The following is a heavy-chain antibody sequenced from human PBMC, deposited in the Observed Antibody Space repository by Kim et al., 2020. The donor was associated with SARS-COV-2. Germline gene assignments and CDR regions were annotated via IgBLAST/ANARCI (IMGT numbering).Heavy chain of an antibody. V-gene: IGHV5-10-1*01. CDR2: IDPSDSYT. J-gene: IGHJ6*02. D-gene: IGHD5-18*01. Sequence: GESLKISCKGSGYSFTSYWITWVRQMPGKGLEWMGRIDPSDSYTNYSPSFQGHVTISGDKSISTAYLQWSSLKASDTAMYYCASSLRRGYSYGYFSAMDVWGQGTTVTVSS. CDR3: ASSLRRGYSYGYFSAMDV. CDR1: GYSFTSYW.